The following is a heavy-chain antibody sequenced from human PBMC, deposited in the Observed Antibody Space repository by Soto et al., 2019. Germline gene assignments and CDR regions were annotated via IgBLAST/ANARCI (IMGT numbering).Heavy chain of an antibody. Sequence: EVQLLESGGDLVEPGGSLRLSCVGSGFTFSSYPMNWVRQAPGKGLEWVSAISGTSDMTYYANSVTGRFTISRDNSKNTLYLQVSSLRVEDTAIYYCAKYRWGATTVTSINWGRGTLVTVCS. D-gene: IGHD4-4*01. V-gene: IGHV3-23*01. CDR1: GFTFSSYP. CDR2: ISGTSDMT. J-gene: IGHJ1*01. CDR3: AKYRWGATTVTSIN.